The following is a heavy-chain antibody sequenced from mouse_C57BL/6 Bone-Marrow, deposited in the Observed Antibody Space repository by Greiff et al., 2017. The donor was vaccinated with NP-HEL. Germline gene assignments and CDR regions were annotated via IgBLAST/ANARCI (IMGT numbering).Heavy chain of an antibody. V-gene: IGHV1-19*01. CDR3: AGNYYGSSSSWFAY. D-gene: IGHD1-1*01. CDR2: INPYNGGT. CDR1: GYTFTDYY. Sequence: EVQLQQSGPVLVKPGASVTMSCKASGYTFTDYYMNWVKQSHGQSLEWIGVINPYNGGTSYNQKFKGKATLTVDQSSSTAYMELNRLTSEDSAVYYCAGNYYGSSSSWFAYWGQGTLVTVSA. J-gene: IGHJ3*01.